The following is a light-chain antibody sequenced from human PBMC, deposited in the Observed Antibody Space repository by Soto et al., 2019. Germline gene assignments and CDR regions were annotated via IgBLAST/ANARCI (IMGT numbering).Light chain of an antibody. J-gene: IGLJ2*01. CDR2: RDR. CDR3: QVWDTSPVV. V-gene: IGLV3-9*01. Sequence: SYELTQPLSVSVALGQTARITCGGKNIGSKNVHWYQQKPGQAPVLVIYRDRKRPSGIPERFSASNSGNTATLTISGAQAGDEADYYCQVWDTSPVVFGGGTKVTVL. CDR1: NIGSKN.